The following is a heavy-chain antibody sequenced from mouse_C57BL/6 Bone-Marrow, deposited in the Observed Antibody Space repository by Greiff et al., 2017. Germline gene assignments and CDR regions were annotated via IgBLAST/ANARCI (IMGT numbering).Heavy chain of an antibody. CDR3: ARHEERYYYGNSYGFAY. D-gene: IGHD1-1*01. CDR2: FYPGSGSI. CDR1: GYTFTEYT. V-gene: IGHV1-62-2*01. Sequence: QVQLKQSGAELVKPGASVKLSCKASGYTFTEYTIHWVKQRSGQGLEWIGWFYPGSGSIKFNEKFKDKATLTADKSSSTVYMALSRLTSEDSAVYFCARHEERYYYGNSYGFAYWGQGTLVSVSA. J-gene: IGHJ3*01.